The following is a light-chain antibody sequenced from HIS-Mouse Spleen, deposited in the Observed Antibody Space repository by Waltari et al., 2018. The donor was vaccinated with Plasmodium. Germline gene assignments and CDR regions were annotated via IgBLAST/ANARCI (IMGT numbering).Light chain of an antibody. CDR2: EGS. V-gene: IGLV2-23*01. Sequence: QSALTHPASVSGSPGQSITISCTGTSSDVGSYNLVSWYQQHPGKAPKLMIYEGSKRTSGVSNRFAGSKSGTTASLTISGLQAEDEADYYCCSYAGSSTYVFGTGTKVTVL. CDR3: CSYAGSSTYV. CDR1: SSDVGSYNL. J-gene: IGLJ1*01.